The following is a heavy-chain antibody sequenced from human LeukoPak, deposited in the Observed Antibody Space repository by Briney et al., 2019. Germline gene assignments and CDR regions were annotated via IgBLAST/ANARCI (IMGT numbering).Heavy chain of an antibody. CDR1: GGSISSGGYY. J-gene: IGHJ3*02. V-gene: IGHV4-30-2*01. Sequence: SETLSLTCTVSGGSISSGGYYWGWIRQPPGKGLEWIGYIYHSGRTYYNPSLKSRVTISVDRSKNQFSLKLSSVTAADTAVYYCARSTMIVVVISPLGAFDIWGQGTMVTVSS. CDR2: IYHSGRT. D-gene: IGHD3-22*01. CDR3: ARSTMIVVVISPLGAFDI.